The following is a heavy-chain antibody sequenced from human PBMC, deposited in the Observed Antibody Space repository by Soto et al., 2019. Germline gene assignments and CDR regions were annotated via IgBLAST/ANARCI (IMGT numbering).Heavy chain of an antibody. Sequence: PGGSLRLSCAASGFTFSSYWMHWVRQAPGKGLVWVSRIDSEGSSTSYADSVKGRFTISRDNVKNTLFLQMNSLRAEDTAVYYCPNVFSFWGQGALVTVSS. J-gene: IGHJ4*02. CDR2: IDSEGSST. CDR1: GFTFSSYW. D-gene: IGHD3-10*02. V-gene: IGHV3-74*01. CDR3: PNVFSF.